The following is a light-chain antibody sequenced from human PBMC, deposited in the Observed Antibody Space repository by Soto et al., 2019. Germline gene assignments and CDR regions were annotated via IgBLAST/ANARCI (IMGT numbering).Light chain of an antibody. CDR1: TSNIGTNP. J-gene: IGLJ2*01. V-gene: IGLV1-44*01. Sequence: QSVLTQSPSASGTPGQRVSISCSGSTSNIGTNPVSWYQHVPGTAPKLLIYSNDQRPSAVPGRFSGSKSGTSASLAISGFLLEDEADYYCATWDDSLNVVFGGGTKLTGL. CDR2: SND. CDR3: ATWDDSLNVV.